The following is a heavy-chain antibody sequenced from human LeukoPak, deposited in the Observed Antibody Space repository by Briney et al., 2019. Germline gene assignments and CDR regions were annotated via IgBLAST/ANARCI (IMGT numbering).Heavy chain of an antibody. CDR2: IRYDGSNK. V-gene: IGHV3-30*02. CDR3: ARVSLTTVTTTDY. CDR1: GFTFSSYG. D-gene: IGHD4-17*01. Sequence: GGSLRLSCAASGFTFSSYGMHWVRQAPGKGLEWVAFIRYDGSNKYYADSVKGRFTISRDNSKNTLYLQMNSLRAEDTAVYYCARVSLTTVTTTDYWGQGTLVTVSS. J-gene: IGHJ4*02.